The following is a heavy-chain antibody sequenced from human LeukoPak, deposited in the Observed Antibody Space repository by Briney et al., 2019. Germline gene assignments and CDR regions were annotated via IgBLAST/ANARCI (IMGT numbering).Heavy chain of an antibody. CDR2: ITSSSSYT. CDR1: GFSFSDKY. J-gene: IGHJ3*02. CDR3: ARAGGYCSSTRCYDAFDI. D-gene: IGHD2-2*01. V-gene: IGHV3-11*05. Sequence: RPGGSLRLSCAASGFSFSDKYMAWIRQAPVKGLECVSYITSSSSYTNYADSVKGRFTISRDNAKNSLYLQMNSLRAEDTAVYYCARAGGYCSSTRCYDAFDIWGQWTMVTVSS.